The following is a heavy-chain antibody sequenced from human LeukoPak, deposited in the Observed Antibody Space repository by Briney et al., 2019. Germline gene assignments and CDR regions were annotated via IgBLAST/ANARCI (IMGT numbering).Heavy chain of an antibody. CDR3: ARGLGGSGTFYYYYYYYMDV. V-gene: IGHV4-59*01. D-gene: IGHD3-10*01. CDR1: GGSISSYY. CDR2: IYYSGST. Sequence: SETLSLTCTVSGGSISSYYWSWIRQPPGKGLEWIGYIYYSGSTNYNPSLKSRVTISVDTSKNQFSLKLSSVTAADTAVYYCARGLGGSGTFYYYYYYYMDVWGKGTTVTVSS. J-gene: IGHJ6*03.